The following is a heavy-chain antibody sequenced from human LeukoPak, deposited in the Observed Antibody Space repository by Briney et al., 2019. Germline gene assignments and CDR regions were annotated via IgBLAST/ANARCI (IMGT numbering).Heavy chain of an antibody. J-gene: IGHJ4*02. D-gene: IGHD3-10*01. CDR1: GYTFTSYA. Sequence: GASVKVSCKASGYTFTSYAFTWVRQAPGQGLEWMGWTNTNNGNTNYVQRLQGRVTMTTDTSTSTAYMELRSLRSDDTAVYYCAREREETYGSGSYTFDHWGQGTLVTVSS. CDR3: AREREETYGSGSYTFDH. CDR2: TNTNNGNT. V-gene: IGHV1-18*01.